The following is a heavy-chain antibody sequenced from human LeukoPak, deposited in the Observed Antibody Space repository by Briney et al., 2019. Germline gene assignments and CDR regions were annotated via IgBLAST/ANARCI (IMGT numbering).Heavy chain of an antibody. V-gene: IGHV3-72*01. CDR2: IRNKANSYTT. CDR1: GFTFSDHY. Sequence: GGSLRLSCAASGFTFSDHYMGWVRQAPGQGLEWVGRIRNKANSYTTEYAASVKGRFTISRDESMNSLYLQMNSLKTEDTAVYYCTRNTYTNSRYYFDSWGQGTLVTVSS. D-gene: IGHD6-13*01. J-gene: IGHJ4*02. CDR3: TRNTYTNSRYYFDS.